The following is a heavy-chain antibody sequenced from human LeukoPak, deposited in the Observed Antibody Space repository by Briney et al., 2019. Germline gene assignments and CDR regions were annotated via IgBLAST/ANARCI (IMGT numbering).Heavy chain of an antibody. V-gene: IGHV3-15*04. CDR1: GFTFSNAW. Sequence: GGSLRLSCAASGFTFSNAWMSWVRQAPGKGLEWVGRIESKTDGGTTDYAAPVKGRFTISRDDSKNTLYLQMNSLKTEDTAVYYCTTDWAPLVGASTYDYWGQGTLVTVSS. CDR3: TTDWAPLVGASTYDY. J-gene: IGHJ4*02. CDR2: IESKTDGGTT. D-gene: IGHD1-26*01.